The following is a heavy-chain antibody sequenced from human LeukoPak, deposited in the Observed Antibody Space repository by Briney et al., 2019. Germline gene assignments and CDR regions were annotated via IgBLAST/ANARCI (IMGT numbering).Heavy chain of an antibody. J-gene: IGHJ6*02. CDR1: GFTFSSYA. Sequence: PGGSLRLSCAASGFTFSSYAMSWVRQAPGKGLEWVSAISGSGGSTYYADSVKGRFTISRDNSKNTLYLQMNSLRAEDTAVYYCAKDLSGSCSSTSCYSHYGMDVWGQGTTVTVSS. CDR3: AKDLSGSCSSTSCYSHYGMDV. V-gene: IGHV3-23*01. D-gene: IGHD2-2*01. CDR2: ISGSGGST.